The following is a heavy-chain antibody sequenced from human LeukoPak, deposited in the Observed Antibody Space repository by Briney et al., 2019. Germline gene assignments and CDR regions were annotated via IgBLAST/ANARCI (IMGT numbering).Heavy chain of an antibody. CDR2: SNPRGGGA. V-gene: IGHV1-46*01. J-gene: IGHJ4*02. CDR3: AREATSRLVPASAGKDLDY. Sequence: GASVKVSCKASGYSFTSYYVHWVRQAAGHGLEWMGISNPRGGGANYAQTFQGRVTMTRDTSSNTIYMELSSLRSDDTAVYYCAREATSRLVPASAGKDLDYWGQGTLVTVS. CDR1: GYSFTSYY. D-gene: IGHD6-13*01.